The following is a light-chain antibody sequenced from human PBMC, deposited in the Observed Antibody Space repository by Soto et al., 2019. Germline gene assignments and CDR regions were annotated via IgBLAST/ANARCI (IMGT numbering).Light chain of an antibody. CDR3: QQYGSSQIT. Sequence: DIVMTQTPLSLPVTPGEPASISWRSIQSLLDSDDGNTYLDWYLQKPGQSPQLLIYTLSYRASGVPDRFSGSGSGTDFTLTISRLEPEDFAVYYCQQYGSSQITFGQGTRLEIK. CDR1: QSLLDSDDGNTY. J-gene: IGKJ5*01. V-gene: IGKV2-40*01. CDR2: TLS.